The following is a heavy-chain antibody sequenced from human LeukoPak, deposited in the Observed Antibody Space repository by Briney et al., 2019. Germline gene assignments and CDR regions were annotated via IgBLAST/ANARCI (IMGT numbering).Heavy chain of an antibody. J-gene: IGHJ4*02. CDR3: ARVGYSSGWYFDY. V-gene: IGHV3-21*01. Sequence: GGSLRLSCAASGFTFSTYSMNWVRQAPGKGLEWVSSISSSSSYIYYADSVKGRFTISRDNAQKSLYLQMNSLRAEDTAVYYCARVGYSSGWYFDYWGQGTLVTVSS. CDR1: GFTFSTYS. CDR2: ISSSSSYI. D-gene: IGHD6-19*01.